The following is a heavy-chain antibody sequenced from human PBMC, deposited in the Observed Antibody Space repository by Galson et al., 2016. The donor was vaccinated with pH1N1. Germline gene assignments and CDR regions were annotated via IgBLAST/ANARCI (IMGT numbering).Heavy chain of an antibody. CDR2: VNPGGSTI. J-gene: IGHJ3*02. V-gene: IGHV5-51*03. CDR1: GYIFTSQW. Sequence: QSGAEVKKPGESLKISCKASGYIFTSQWIAWVRQVPGKGLEWVGVVNPGGSTIRYSPSFQGQVTISSDKSISTAYLQWSNLRASDTAMYYCARQYDFGDYRGNAFDSWGQGTVVIVSS. D-gene: IGHD4-17*01. CDR3: ARQYDFGDYRGNAFDS.